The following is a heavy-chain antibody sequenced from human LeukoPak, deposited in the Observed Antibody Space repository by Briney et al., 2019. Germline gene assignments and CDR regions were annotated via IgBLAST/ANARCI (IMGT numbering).Heavy chain of an antibody. J-gene: IGHJ4*02. Sequence: VASVKVSCKASGYTFTDHYMHWVRQAPGQGLEWMGWINPSSGDTNYAQKFQGRVTMTSDTSRTTAYMDLSRLRSDDTAVYYCARDYYADFWGQGTLVTVSS. D-gene: IGHD3-10*01. CDR1: GYTFTDHY. CDR3: ARDYYADF. CDR2: INPSSGDT. V-gene: IGHV1-2*02.